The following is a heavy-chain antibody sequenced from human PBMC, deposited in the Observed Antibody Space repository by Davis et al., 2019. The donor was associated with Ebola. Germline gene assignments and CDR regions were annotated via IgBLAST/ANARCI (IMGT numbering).Heavy chain of an antibody. Sequence: MPSETLSLTCTVSGGSISSYYWSWIRQPPGKGLEWIGYIYYSGSTYYNPSLKSRVTISVDTSKNQSSLKLSSVTAADTAVYYCARGAWHGDIDYWGQGTLVTVSS. D-gene: IGHD4-17*01. CDR2: IYYSGST. CDR3: ARGAWHGDIDY. V-gene: IGHV4-59*12. CDR1: GGSISSYY. J-gene: IGHJ4*02.